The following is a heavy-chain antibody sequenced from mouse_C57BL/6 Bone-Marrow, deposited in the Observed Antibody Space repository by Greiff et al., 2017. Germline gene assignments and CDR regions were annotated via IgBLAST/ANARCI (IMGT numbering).Heavy chain of an antibody. CDR1: GYAFSSSW. CDR2: IYPGDGDT. V-gene: IGHV1-82*01. D-gene: IGHD4-1*01. Sequence: VQLQQSGPELVKPGASVKISCKASGYAFSSSWMNWVKQRPGKGLEWIGRIYPGDGDTNYNGKFKGKATLTADKSSSTAYMQLSSLTSEDSAVYFCATNWDELYAMDYWGQGTSVTVSS. CDR3: ATNWDELYAMDY. J-gene: IGHJ4*01.